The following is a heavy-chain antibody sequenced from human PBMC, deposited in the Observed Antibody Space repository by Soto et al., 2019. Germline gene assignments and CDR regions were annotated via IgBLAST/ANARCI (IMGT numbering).Heavy chain of an antibody. CDR3: ARDSSWRGCFDY. CDR1: GGSISSNF. J-gene: IGHJ4*02. Sequence: SETLSLTCTVSGGSISSNFWSWIRQSPGKGLEWIGYIYDSGSTNYNPSLKSRITISLDTSKSQFSLTLTSVTAADTAVYYCARDSSWRGCFDYWGQGTLVTVSS. CDR2: IYDSGST. D-gene: IGHD6-13*01. V-gene: IGHV4-59*12.